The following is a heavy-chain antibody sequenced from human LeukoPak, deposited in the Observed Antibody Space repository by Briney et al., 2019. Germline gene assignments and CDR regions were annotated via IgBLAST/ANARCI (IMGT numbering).Heavy chain of an antibody. CDR1: GGSISSSSYY. CDR2: ISTSSSTI. D-gene: IGHD1-26*01. V-gene: IGHV3-11*01. Sequence: LSLTCTVSGGSISSSSYYWGWIRQAPGKGLEWVSYISTSSSTIYYADSVKGRFTISRDNAKNSLYLQMNSLRAEDTAVYYCARDGGSGSYQKRYFDYWGQGTLVTVSS. CDR3: ARDGGSGSYQKRYFDY. J-gene: IGHJ4*02.